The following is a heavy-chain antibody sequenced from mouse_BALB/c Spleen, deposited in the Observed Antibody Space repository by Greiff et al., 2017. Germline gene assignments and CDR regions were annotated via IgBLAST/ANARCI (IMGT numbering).Heavy chain of an antibody. CDR3: TRPRYYVNSSDS. V-gene: IGHV1-5*01. CDR1: GYSFTSYW. CDR2: IYPGNSDT. D-gene: IGHD1-1*01. J-gene: IGHJ2*01. Sequence: EVQLQQSGTVLARPGASVKMSCKASGYSFTSYWMHWVKQRPGQGLEWIGAIYPGNSDTSYNQKFKGKAKLTAVTSASTAYMELSSLTNEDSAVYYCTRPRYYVNSSDSWGQDTTLTVSP.